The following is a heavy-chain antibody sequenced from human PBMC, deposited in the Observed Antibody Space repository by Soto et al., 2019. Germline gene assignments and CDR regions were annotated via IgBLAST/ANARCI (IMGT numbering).Heavy chain of an antibody. CDR3: ARKLDSSARTRGMDV. V-gene: IGHV4-34*01. J-gene: IGHJ6*02. CDR2: INHSGST. D-gene: IGHD3-22*01. CDR1: GGSFSGYY. Sequence: TSETLSLSCAVYGGSFSGYYWSRIRHPPGKGLEWIGEINHSGSTNYNPSLKSRVTISVDTSKNQFSLKLSSVTAADTAVYYCARKLDSSARTRGMDVWGQGTTVTVSS.